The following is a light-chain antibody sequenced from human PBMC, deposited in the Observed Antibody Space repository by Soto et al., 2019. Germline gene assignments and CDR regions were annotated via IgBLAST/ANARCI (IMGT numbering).Light chain of an antibody. CDR3: CSYAGSYKLYV. CDR1: SSDVGGYNY. CDR2: DVS. J-gene: IGLJ1*01. Sequence: ALTQPRSVSGSPGQSVTISCTVTSSDVGGYNYVSWYQQHPGKAPKLMIYDVSKRPSGVPDRFSGSKSGNTASLTISGLQAEDEADYYCCSYAGSYKLYVFGNGTKVTVL. V-gene: IGLV2-11*01.